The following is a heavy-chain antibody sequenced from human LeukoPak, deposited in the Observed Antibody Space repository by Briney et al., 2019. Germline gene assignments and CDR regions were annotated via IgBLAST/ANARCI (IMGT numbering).Heavy chain of an antibody. J-gene: IGHJ4*02. D-gene: IGHD4-17*01. CDR3: ARQSDYGVRGTILDY. V-gene: IGHV4-59*08. CDR2: IYYSGST. Sequence: SETLSLTCTVSGGSISSYYWSWIRQPPGKGLEWIGYIYYSGSTNYNPSLKSRVTISVDTSKNQFPLKLSSVTAADTAVYYCARQSDYGVRGTILDYWGQGTLVTVSS. CDR1: GGSISSYY.